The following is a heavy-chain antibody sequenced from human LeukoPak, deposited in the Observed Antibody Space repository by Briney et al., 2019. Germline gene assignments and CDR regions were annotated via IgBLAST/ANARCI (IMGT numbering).Heavy chain of an antibody. CDR3: ARFRGPYAFDI. CDR1: GYTFTGYY. Sequence: ASVKVSCKASGYTFTGYYKHWAPHAPGQGLEWMGRINPNRGGTNYAQKFQGRVTKTRDTSISTAYMELSRLRSDDSAVYYCARFRGPYAFDIWGQGTMVTVSS. V-gene: IGHV1-2*06. J-gene: IGHJ3*02. D-gene: IGHD3-16*01. CDR2: INPNRGGT.